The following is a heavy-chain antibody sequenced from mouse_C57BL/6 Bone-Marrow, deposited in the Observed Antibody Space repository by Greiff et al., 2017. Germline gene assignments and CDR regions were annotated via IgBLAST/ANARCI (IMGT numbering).Heavy chain of an antibody. J-gene: IGHJ2*01. CDR3: TRWYYYEGYFDY. D-gene: IGHD1-1*01. Sequence: EVKVVESGEGLVKPGGSLKLSCAASGFTFSSYAMSWVRQTPEKRLEWVAYISSGGDYIYYADTVKGRFTISRDNARNTLYLQMSSLKSEDTAMYYYTRWYYYEGYFDYWGQGTTLTVSS. V-gene: IGHV5-9-1*02. CDR2: ISSGGDYI. CDR1: GFTFSSYA.